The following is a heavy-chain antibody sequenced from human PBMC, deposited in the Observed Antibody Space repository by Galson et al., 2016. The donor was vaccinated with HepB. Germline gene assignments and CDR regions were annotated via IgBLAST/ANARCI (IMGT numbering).Heavy chain of an antibody. CDR1: GFTFSTYG. V-gene: IGHV3-30*03. Sequence: SLRLSCAASGFTFSTYGMHWVRQAPGTGLEWVATISYHAYNIHYVDSVKGRFTISRDNSKNTLYLQMNSLRAKDTAVYYCATDGAGGGTYNDNFFDYWGQGALVTVSS. J-gene: IGHJ4*02. CDR3: ATDGAGGGTYNDNFFDY. D-gene: IGHD1-1*01. CDR2: ISYHAYNI.